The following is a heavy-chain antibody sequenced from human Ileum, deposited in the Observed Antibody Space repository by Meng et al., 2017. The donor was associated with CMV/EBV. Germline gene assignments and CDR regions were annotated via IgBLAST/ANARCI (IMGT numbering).Heavy chain of an antibody. V-gene: IGHV3-23*01. Sequence: LRLSCAASGFTFGDYAMIWVRQAPGMGLEWVSHISRGSDSTHYADSVKGRFTISRDNSKNTLYLQMNSLRAEDTAVYYCATENWNADYWGQGTLVTVSS. D-gene: IGHD1-1*01. CDR3: ATENWNADY. CDR1: GFTFGDYA. CDR2: ISRGSDST. J-gene: IGHJ4*02.